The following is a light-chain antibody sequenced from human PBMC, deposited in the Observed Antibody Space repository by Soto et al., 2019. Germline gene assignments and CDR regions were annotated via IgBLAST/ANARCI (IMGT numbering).Light chain of an antibody. Sequence: DIVMTQSPDSLAVSLGERATINCKSSQNLLYSPNNKNYLAWYQQKPGQPPKLLIYWSSTRESGVPDRFSGSGSGTDFTLTISSXRAEDVAVYYCQQYYSTPFTFGPGTKVDIK. CDR1: QNLLYSPNNKNY. CDR2: WSS. V-gene: IGKV4-1*01. J-gene: IGKJ3*01. CDR3: QQYYSTPFT.